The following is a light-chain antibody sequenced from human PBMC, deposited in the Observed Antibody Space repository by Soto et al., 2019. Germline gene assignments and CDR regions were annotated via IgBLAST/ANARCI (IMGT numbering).Light chain of an antibody. CDR2: GAS. J-gene: IGKJ5*01. Sequence: TQSPGTLSLSPGERATLSCRAGQSVSSNLAWYQQKPGQAPRLLIYGASTRATGIPARFSGSGSGADFTLTISNLQSEDFAVYYCQQYTNWPPITFGQGTRLEI. CDR1: QSVSSN. V-gene: IGKV3-15*01. CDR3: QQYTNWPPIT.